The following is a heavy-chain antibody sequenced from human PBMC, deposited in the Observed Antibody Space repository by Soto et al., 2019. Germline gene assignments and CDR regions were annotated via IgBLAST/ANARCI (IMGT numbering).Heavy chain of an antibody. CDR1: GFTFSDYA. CDR3: EKGGRYWLVTSELDY. V-gene: IGHV3-30*18. D-gene: IGHD6-19*01. CDR2: VSHDGRNT. J-gene: IGHJ4*01. Sequence: VQLVESGGGVVQPGRSLRLSCAASGFTFSDYAMHWVRQAPGKGLEWVAVVSHDGRNTHYADSVKGRFTISRDSSKNTVSLEMTSLYADDTAFYYCEKGGRYWLVTSELDYWGHGDLVTCSS.